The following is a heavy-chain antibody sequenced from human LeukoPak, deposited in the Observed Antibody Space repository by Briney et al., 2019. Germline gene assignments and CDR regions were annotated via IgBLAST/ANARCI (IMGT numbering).Heavy chain of an antibody. CDR3: ARRTVAGWIDY. CDR1: GFTFSSYW. J-gene: IGHJ4*02. Sequence: GSLRLSCAASGFTFSSYWMHWVRQAPGKGLVWVSRINYDGTGATYADSVKGRFTISRDNAKNTLYLQMNSLRAEDTAVYYCARRTVAGWIDYWGQGTLVTASS. D-gene: IGHD6-19*01. CDR2: INYDGTGA. V-gene: IGHV3-74*01.